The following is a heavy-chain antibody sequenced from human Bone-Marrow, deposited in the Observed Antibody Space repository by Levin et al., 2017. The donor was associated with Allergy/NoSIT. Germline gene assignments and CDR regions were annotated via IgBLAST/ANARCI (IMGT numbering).Heavy chain of an antibody. V-gene: IGHV1-69*04. J-gene: IGHJ5*02. Sequence: SVKVSCKASGGTFSSYAISWVRQAPGQGLEWMGRIIPILGIANYAQKFQGRVTITADKSTSTAYMELSSLRSEDTAVYYCATSLGAYCGGDCSGWFDPWGQGTLVTVSS. D-gene: IGHD2-21*02. CDR3: ATSLGAYCGGDCSGWFDP. CDR2: IIPILGIA. CDR1: GGTFSSYA.